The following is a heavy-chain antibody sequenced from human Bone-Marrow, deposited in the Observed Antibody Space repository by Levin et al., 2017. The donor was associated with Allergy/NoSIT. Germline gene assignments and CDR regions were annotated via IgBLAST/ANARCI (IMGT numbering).Heavy chain of an antibody. J-gene: IGHJ3*02. CDR1: GFTFSSYA. CDR2: ISGSGGST. D-gene: IGHD3-22*01. V-gene: IGHV3-23*01. CDR3: AKGGGTYYYDSSGWPPDAFDS. Sequence: PGGSLRLSCAASGFTFSSYAMSWVRQAPGKGLEWVSTISGSGGSTYYADSVKGRFTISRDNSKNTLYLQMNSLRAEDTAVYYCAKGGGTYYYDSSGWPPDAFDSWGQGTMVTVSS.